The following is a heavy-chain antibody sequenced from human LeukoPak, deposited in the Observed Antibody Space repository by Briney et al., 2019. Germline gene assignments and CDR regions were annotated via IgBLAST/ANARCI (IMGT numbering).Heavy chain of an antibody. D-gene: IGHD1-26*01. V-gene: IGHV3-64*01. CDR1: GFTFSSYA. CDR3: ARASAGWGADDY. J-gene: IGHJ4*02. Sequence: GGSLRLSCAASGFTFSSYAMHWVRQAPGKGLEYASAISSNGGSTYYANSVKGRFTISRDNSKNTLYLQMGSLRAEDMAVYYCARASAGWGADDYWGQGTLVTVSS. CDR2: ISSNGGST.